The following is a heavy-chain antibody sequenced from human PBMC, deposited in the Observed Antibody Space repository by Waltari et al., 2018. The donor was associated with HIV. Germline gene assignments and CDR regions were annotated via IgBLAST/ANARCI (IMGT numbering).Heavy chain of an antibody. CDR1: GNTFNTND. CDR3: TTGRPGALFGDS. D-gene: IGHD3-3*01. CDR2: MRPKSGET. V-gene: IGHV1-8*01. J-gene: IGHJ1*01. Sequence: QVQLVQSGAEVKKPGASVKVSCKASGNTFNTNDITWIRQVTGHGPEWLGWMRPKSGETGSAHKFADRLSMTGNTSIDTVYMELSSLTPHDTGIYYCTTGRPGALFGDSWGQGSLVTVSS.